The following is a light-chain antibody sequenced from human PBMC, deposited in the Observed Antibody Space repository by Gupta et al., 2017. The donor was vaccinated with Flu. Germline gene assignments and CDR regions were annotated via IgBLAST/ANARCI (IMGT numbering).Light chain of an antibody. CDR1: SSDVGGYNY. CDR3: SSYTSSSTYV. CDR2: EVS. J-gene: IGLJ1*01. Sequence: QSALTQPASVSGSPGQSITISCTGTSSDVGGYNYVSWYQQHPGKAPKLMIYEVSNRPSGVSNRFSGSKSGNTASLTISGRQEEDEADYYCSSYTSSSTYVFGTGTKVTVL. V-gene: IGLV2-14*01.